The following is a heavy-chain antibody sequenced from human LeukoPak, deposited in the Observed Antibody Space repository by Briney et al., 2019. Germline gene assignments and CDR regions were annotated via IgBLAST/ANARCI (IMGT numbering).Heavy chain of an antibody. CDR1: GFTFSSYE. Sequence: GGSLRLSCVASGFTFSSYEMNWVRQAPGKGLEWLSYITSSDSTTHYADSVKGRFTISRDNARNSLYLQMNSLRAEDTAVYYCARVDSSGYYPQAEYFQHWGQGTLVTVSS. D-gene: IGHD3-22*01. J-gene: IGHJ1*01. CDR3: ARVDSSGYYPQAEYFQH. CDR2: ITSSDSTT. V-gene: IGHV3-48*03.